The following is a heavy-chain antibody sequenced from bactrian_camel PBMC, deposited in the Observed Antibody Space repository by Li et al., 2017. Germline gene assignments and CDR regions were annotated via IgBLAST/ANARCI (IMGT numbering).Heavy chain of an antibody. CDR2: INILGGTT. D-gene: IGHD6*01. CDR1: GFTFSTYD. Sequence: QLVESGGGFVQPGGSLRLSCEASGFTFSTYDIAWVRQAPGKGLEWVSTINILGGTTYYADSVKGRFTISRDNAKNTVYLQMNALKSEDTALYYCARWRWFGGGEWYVDYWGQGTQVTVS. CDR3: ARWRWFGGGEWYVDY. J-gene: IGHJ4*01. V-gene: IGHV3S40*01.